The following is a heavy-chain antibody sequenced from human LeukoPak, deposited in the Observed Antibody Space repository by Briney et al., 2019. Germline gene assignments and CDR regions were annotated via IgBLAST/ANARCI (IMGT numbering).Heavy chain of an antibody. D-gene: IGHD6-13*01. CDR1: GGSFSGYY. CDR2: INHSGST. V-gene: IGHV4-34*01. J-gene: IGHJ4*02. Sequence: NPSETLSLTCAVYGGSFSGYYWSWIRQPPGKGLEWIGEINHSGSTNYNPSLKSRVTISVDTSKNQFSLKLDSVTAADTAVYYCAREYSAAVDYWGQGTLVTVSS. CDR3: AREYSAAVDY.